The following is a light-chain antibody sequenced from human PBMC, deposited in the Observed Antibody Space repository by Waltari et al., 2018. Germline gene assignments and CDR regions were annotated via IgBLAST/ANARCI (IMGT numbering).Light chain of an antibody. CDR1: SSDVGGSNR. CDR3: CSFAGSTTWV. CDR2: EGN. J-gene: IGLJ3*02. V-gene: IGLV2-23*01. Sequence: QSALTQPASVYGSPGQSITISCPGTSSDVGGSNRVSRYQQHPCKAPKLIIYEGNKWPSWVSLRFSGSKSGNTASLTISGLQAEDEADYYCCSFAGSTTWVFGGGTTLTVL.